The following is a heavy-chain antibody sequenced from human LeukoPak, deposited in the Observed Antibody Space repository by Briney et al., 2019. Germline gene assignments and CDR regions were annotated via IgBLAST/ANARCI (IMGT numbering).Heavy chain of an antibody. Sequence: SETLSLTCTVSGGSISSSSYCWGWIRQPPGKGLEWIGSIYYSGSTYYNPSLKSRVTISVDTSKNQFSLKLSSVTAADTAVYYCARRYTYGYPYFDYWGQGTLVTVSS. CDR1: GGSISSSSYC. V-gene: IGHV4-39*01. CDR3: ARRYTYGYPYFDY. J-gene: IGHJ4*02. CDR2: IYYSGST. D-gene: IGHD5-18*01.